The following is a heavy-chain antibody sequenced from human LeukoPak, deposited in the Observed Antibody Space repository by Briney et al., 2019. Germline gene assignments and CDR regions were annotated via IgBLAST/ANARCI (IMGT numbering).Heavy chain of an antibody. D-gene: IGHD3-10*01. V-gene: IGHV4-59*01. CDR1: GGSISSYY. CDR2: IYYSGST. J-gene: IGHJ6*03. Sequence: PSETLSLTCTVSGGSISSYYWSWIRQPPGKGLEWIGYIYYSGSTNYNPSLKSRVTISVDTSKNQFSLKLSSVTAADTAVYYCARAPVNYYGSGSPFYYMDVWGKGTTVTISS. CDR3: ARAPVNYYGSGSPFYYMDV.